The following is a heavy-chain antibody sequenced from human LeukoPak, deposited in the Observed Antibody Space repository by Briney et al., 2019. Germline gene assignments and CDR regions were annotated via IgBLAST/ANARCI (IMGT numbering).Heavy chain of an antibody. Sequence: SETLSLTCTVSGGSVNSGDNYWSWIRQPPGKGLEWVASIFDNGSTNDNRSLKSRVTISLDTSNNQFSLTVNSVTAADTAVYYCARGGYGSAFDFWGQGTLVTVSS. D-gene: IGHD3-10*01. CDR3: ARGGYGSAFDF. V-gene: IGHV4-61*08. CDR2: IFDNGST. J-gene: IGHJ4*02. CDR1: GGSVNSGDNY.